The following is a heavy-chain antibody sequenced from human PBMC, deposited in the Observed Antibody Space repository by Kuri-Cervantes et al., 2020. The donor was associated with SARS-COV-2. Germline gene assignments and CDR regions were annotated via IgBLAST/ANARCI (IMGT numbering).Heavy chain of an antibody. CDR1: GFTFSGSA. J-gene: IGHJ4*02. V-gene: IGHV3-15*01. D-gene: IGHD4-17*01. CDR2: IKSKTDGGTT. Sequence: GGSLRLSCAASGFTFSGSAMHWVRQASGKGLEWVGRIKSKTDGGTTDYAAPVKGRFTISRDDSKNTLYLQMNSLKTEDTAVYYCTTDGVWVLGYGDYVDYWGQGTLVTVSS. CDR3: TTDGVWVLGYGDYVDY.